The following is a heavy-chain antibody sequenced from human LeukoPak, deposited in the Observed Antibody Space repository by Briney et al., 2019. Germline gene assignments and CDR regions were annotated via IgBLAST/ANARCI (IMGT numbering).Heavy chain of an antibody. Sequence: SETLSLTCAVSGYSISSGYYWGWIRQPPGEGLEWIGSIYHSGSTYYNPSLKSRVTISVDTSKNQFSLKLSSVTAADTAVYYCARRYGSSGYYRFDYWGQGTLVTVSS. J-gene: IGHJ4*02. CDR3: ARRYGSSGYYRFDY. CDR1: GYSISSGYY. D-gene: IGHD3-22*01. V-gene: IGHV4-38-2*01. CDR2: IYHSGST.